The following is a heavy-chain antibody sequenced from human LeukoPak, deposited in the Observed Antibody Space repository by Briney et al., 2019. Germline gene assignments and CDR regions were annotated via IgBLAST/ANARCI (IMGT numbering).Heavy chain of an antibody. CDR1: GGTFSSYA. Sequence: SVKVSCKASGGTFSSYAISRVRQAPGQGLEWMGGIIPIFGTANYAQKFQGRVTITADESTSTAYMELSSLRSEDTAVYYCARDFEAITKGGYSSFPQLGAYWGQGTLVTVSS. D-gene: IGHD6-13*01. CDR3: ARDFEAITKGGYSSFPQLGAY. V-gene: IGHV1-69*13. J-gene: IGHJ4*02. CDR2: IIPIFGTA.